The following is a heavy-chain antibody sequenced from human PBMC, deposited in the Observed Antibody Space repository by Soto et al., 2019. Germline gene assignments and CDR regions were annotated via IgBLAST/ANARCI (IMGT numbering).Heavy chain of an antibody. D-gene: IGHD2-2*01. J-gene: IGHJ4*02. V-gene: IGHV4-30-2*01. CDR1: GGSISSGGYS. CDR3: ARGVYCSSTSCSFDY. Sequence: KTSETLSLTCAVSGGSISSGGYSWSWIRQPPGKGLEWIGYIYHSGSTYYNPSLKSRVTISVDRSKNQFSLKLSSVTAADTAVYYCARGVYCSSTSCSFDYWGQGTLVTVSS. CDR2: IYHSGST.